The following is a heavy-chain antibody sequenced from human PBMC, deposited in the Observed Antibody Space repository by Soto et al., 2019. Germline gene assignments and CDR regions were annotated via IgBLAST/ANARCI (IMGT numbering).Heavy chain of an antibody. Sequence: ASVKVSCKASGYTFTNNDVSWVRQATGQGLEWMGWMNPGSGDTGYAQKFQGRVTMTRDISIATAYMELNSLTSEDTAIYYCARMESFGSLNWFDPWGQGNLVTVSS. CDR2: MNPGSGDT. D-gene: IGHD5-18*01. V-gene: IGHV1-8*02. CDR1: GYTFTNND. CDR3: ARMESFGSLNWFDP. J-gene: IGHJ5*02.